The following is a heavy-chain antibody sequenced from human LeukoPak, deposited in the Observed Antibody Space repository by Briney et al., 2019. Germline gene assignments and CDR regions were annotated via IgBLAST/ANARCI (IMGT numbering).Heavy chain of an antibody. CDR1: GYTFTSYG. CDR3: ARRNYYGSGSYYKPAPYYYYYYMDV. J-gene: IGHJ6*03. Sequence: ASVKVSCKASGYTFTSYGISWVRQAPGQGLEWMGWISAYNGNTNYAQKLQGRVTMTTDTSTSTAYMELRSLRSDDTAVYYCARRNYYGSGSYYKPAPYYYYYYMDVWGKGTTVTISS. CDR2: ISAYNGNT. V-gene: IGHV1-18*01. D-gene: IGHD3-10*01.